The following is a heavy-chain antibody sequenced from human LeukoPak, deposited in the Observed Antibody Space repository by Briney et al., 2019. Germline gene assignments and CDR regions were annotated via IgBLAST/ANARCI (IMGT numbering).Heavy chain of an antibody. V-gene: IGHV4-59*01. J-gene: IGHJ4*02. D-gene: IGHD1-26*01. CDR2: IYYSGST. CDR3: ASSGSYRFDY. CDR1: GGSISSYY. Sequence: SETLSLTCTVSGGSISSYYWSWIRQPPGKGLEWIGYIYYSGSTNYKPSLKSRVTISVDTSKNQFSLKLSSVTAADTAVYYCASSGSYRFDYWGQGTLVTVSS.